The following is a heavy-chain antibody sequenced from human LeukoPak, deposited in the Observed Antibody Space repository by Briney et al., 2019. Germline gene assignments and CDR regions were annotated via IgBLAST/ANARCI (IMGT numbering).Heavy chain of an antibody. CDR2: IYYSGST. D-gene: IGHD6-19*01. J-gene: IGHJ6*03. Sequence: SETLSLTCTVSGGSISSYDWSWIRQPPGKGLEWIGYIYYSGSTNYNPSLKSRVTISVDTSKNQFSLKLSSVTAADTAVYYCARGNNSSGWYYYYYYMDVWGKGTTVTISS. V-gene: IGHV4-59*01. CDR3: ARGNNSSGWYYYYYYMDV. CDR1: GGSISSYD.